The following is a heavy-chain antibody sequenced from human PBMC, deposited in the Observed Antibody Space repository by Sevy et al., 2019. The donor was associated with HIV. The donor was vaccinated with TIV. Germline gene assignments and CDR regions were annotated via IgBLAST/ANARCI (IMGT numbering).Heavy chain of an antibody. Sequence: GGSLRLSCAASGFTFSLYAMNWVRQAPGKGLEWVSAISATGGSTHYADSVKGRFTASRDNSKNTVSLQMNSLRAEDTAIYYCAKGPRWWLSHPRCLDSRGQGTLVTVSS. CDR1: GFTFSLYA. D-gene: IGHD2-21*01. CDR3: AKGPRWWLSHPRCLDS. V-gene: IGHV3-23*01. J-gene: IGHJ4*02. CDR2: ISATGGST.